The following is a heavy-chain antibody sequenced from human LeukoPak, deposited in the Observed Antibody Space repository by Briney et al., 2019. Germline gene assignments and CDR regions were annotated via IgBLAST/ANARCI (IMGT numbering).Heavy chain of an antibody. CDR2: IYYSGST. D-gene: IGHD3-22*01. CDR3: ARDVDSSDAFDI. Sequence: SETLSLTCTVSGGSISSINYYWSWVRQPPGKGLEWIGYIYYSGSTNYNPSLKSRVTISVATSKNQFSLKLTSVTAADTAVYYCARDVDSSDAFDIWGQGTMVTVSS. J-gene: IGHJ3*02. V-gene: IGHV4-61*01. CDR1: GGSISSINYY.